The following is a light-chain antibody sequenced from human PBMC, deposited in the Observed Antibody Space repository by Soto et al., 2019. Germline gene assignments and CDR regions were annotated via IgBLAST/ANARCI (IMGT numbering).Light chain of an antibody. Sequence: QSALTQPASVSGSPGQSITISCTSYNLVSWYQHHPGKAPKLMIYEGSNLPSGVSDRFFGSKSVNTASLTSSGLQAEDEADYYCSSYAGAVVFGGGTKLTVL. V-gene: IGLV2-23*01. CDR2: EGS. CDR3: SSYAGAVV. J-gene: IGLJ2*01. CDR1: SYNL.